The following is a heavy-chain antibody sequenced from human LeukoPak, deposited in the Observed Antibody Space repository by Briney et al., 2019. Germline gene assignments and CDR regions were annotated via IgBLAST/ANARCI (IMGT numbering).Heavy chain of an antibody. Sequence: GASVKVSCKASGYTFTGYYVHWVRQAPGQGLEWMGWINPNSGGTNYAQKFQGRVTMTRDTSISTAYMELSRLRSDDTAVYYCASNGIAARRVLSDYWGQGTLVTVSS. CDR2: INPNSGGT. D-gene: IGHD6-6*01. CDR3: ASNGIAARRVLSDY. J-gene: IGHJ4*02. CDR1: GYTFTGYY. V-gene: IGHV1-2*02.